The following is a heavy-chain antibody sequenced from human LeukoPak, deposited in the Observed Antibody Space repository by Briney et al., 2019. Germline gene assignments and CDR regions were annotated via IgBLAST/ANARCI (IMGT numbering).Heavy chain of an antibody. CDR1: GGSISSGGYS. J-gene: IGHJ4*02. CDR3: ARGDSSLDY. V-gene: IGHV4-30-2*01. CDR2: TYHSGST. D-gene: IGHD3-22*01. Sequence: PSETLSLTCAVSGGSISSGGYSWSWIRQPPGKGLEWIGYTYHSGSTYYNPSLKSRVTISVDRSKNQFSLKLSSVTAADMAVYYCARGDSSLDYWGQGTLVTVSS.